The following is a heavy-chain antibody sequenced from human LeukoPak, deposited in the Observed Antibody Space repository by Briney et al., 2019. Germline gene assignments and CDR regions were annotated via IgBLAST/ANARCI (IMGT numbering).Heavy chain of an antibody. CDR3: ARDPLSQNDY. Sequence: GGSLILSCAASGFTFNNYWMTWVRQGPGKGLEWVAQIKEDGSEKYYVDSVRGRFTISRDNAKNSLYLQMNSLRAEDTAVYYCARDPLSQNDYWGQGTLVTVSS. CDR1: GFTFNNYW. V-gene: IGHV3-7*01. CDR2: IKEDGSEK. D-gene: IGHD3-16*02. J-gene: IGHJ4*02.